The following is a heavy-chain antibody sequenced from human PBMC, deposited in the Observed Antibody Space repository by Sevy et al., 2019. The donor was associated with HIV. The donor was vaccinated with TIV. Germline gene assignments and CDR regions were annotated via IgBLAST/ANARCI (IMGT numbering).Heavy chain of an antibody. CDR2: FDPEDGKR. CDR3: AATREYYYGNSDYFDY. J-gene: IGHJ4*02. D-gene: IGHD3-22*01. CDR1: GYTLTKVS. V-gene: IGHV1-24*01. Sequence: ASVKVSCRVSGYTLTKVSMHWVRQAPGKGLEWMGSFDPEDGKRIYAQTFQGRVTMSEDTSTDTAYMDLSSLRSDDTAVYYCAATREYYYGNSDYFDYWGQGTLVTVSS.